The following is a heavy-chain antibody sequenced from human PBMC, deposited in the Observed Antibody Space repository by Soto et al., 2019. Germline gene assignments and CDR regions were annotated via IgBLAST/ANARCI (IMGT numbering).Heavy chain of an antibody. CDR2: ISSSGSTI. D-gene: IGHD3-22*01. Sequence: PGGSLRLSCAASGFTFSSFSMNWVRQAPGKGLEWVSYISSSGSTIYYADSVKGRFTISRDNAKDSVYLQMNSLRDEDTAVYYCTRKYDSSGYYKTAVDLWGQGTLVTVSS. CDR1: GFTFSSFS. CDR3: TRKYDSSGYYKTAVDL. V-gene: IGHV3-48*02. J-gene: IGHJ5*02.